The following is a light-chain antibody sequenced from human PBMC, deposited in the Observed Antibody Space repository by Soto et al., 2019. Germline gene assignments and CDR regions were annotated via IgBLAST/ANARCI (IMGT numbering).Light chain of an antibody. V-gene: IGLV2-11*01. J-gene: IGLJ2*01. CDR3: CSYVGTYTVL. CDR2: DVS. CDR1: SSDVGVYNY. Sequence: QSALTQPRSVSGSPGQSVTISCTGTSSDVGVYNYVSWYQQNPGKAPKLMIYDVSKRPSGVPDRFSGSKSGNTASLTISGLHAEDDADYYCCSYVGTYTVLFGGGTKVTVL.